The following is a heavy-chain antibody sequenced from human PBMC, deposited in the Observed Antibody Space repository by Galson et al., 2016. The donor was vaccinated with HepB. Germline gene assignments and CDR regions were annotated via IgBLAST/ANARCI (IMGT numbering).Heavy chain of an antibody. CDR3: ARADGYNLDP. Sequence: SVKVSCKASGYTFTIYYMHWVRQAPGQGLEWMGLINPSGGATSYAQKFQGRVTMTRDTSTSTVYMQLSSLRSEDTAVYYCARADGYNLDPWGQGTLVTVSS. CDR2: INPSGGAT. CDR1: GYTFTIYY. D-gene: IGHD5-24*01. V-gene: IGHV1-46*01. J-gene: IGHJ5*02.